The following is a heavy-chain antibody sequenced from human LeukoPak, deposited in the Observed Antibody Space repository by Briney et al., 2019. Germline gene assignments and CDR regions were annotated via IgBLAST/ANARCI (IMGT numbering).Heavy chain of an antibody. CDR3: ARDEGYNYLRDY. CDR2: IYSGGST. J-gene: IGHJ4*02. CDR1: GFTVSSNY. V-gene: IGHV3-53*01. D-gene: IGHD5-24*01. Sequence: GGSLRLSCAASGFTVSSNYMSWVRQAPGKGLEWVSVIYSGGSTYYADSVKGRFTISRDNSKNTLYLQMNSLRAEDTAVYYCARDEGYNYLRDYWGQGTLVTVSS.